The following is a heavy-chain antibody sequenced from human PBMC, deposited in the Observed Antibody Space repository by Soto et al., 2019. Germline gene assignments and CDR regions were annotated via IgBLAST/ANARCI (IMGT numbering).Heavy chain of an antibody. CDR1: GGSISSSSYY. D-gene: IGHD2-15*01. Sequence: PSETLSLTCTVSGGSISSSSYYWGWIRQPPGKGLEWIGSIYYSGSTYYNPSLKSRVTISADTSKNQFSLKLSSVTAADTAVYYCARHVDCSGGSCYPGWFDPWGQGTLVTVSS. V-gene: IGHV4-39*01. CDR3: ARHVDCSGGSCYPGWFDP. CDR2: IYYSGST. J-gene: IGHJ5*02.